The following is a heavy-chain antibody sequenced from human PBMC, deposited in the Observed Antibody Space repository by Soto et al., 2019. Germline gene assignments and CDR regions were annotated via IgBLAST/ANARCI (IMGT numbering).Heavy chain of an antibody. CDR2: ITYDGSCQ. D-gene: IGHD1-7*01. CDR1: GFNFDNYG. Sequence: GGSLRLSCQGSGFNFDNYGMHGVRQGPGKGLEWVAVITYDGSCQYYADSVKGRFTISRDNSKNTLSLHLKTLKPEHTAVYHCAKDRVGGTFYTPLGFWGQGTLVTVSS. V-gene: IGHV3-30*18. J-gene: IGHJ4*02. CDR3: AKDRVGGTFYTPLGF.